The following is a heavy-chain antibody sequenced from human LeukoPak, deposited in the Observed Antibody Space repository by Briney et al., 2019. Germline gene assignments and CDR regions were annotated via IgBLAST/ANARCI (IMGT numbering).Heavy chain of an antibody. CDR1: GGSISSYY. CDR2: IYYSGST. V-gene: IGHV4-59*08. D-gene: IGHD6-19*01. J-gene: IGHJ4*02. CDR3: ARAFGSGWSQRGFDY. Sequence: ASETLSLTCTVSGGSISSYYWSWIRQPPGKGLEWIGYIYYSGSTNYNPSLKSRVTISVDTSKNQFSLKLSSVTAADTAVYYCARAFGSGWSQRGFDYWGQGTLVTVSS.